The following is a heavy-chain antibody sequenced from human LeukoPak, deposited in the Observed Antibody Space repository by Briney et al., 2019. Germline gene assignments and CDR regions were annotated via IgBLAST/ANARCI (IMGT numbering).Heavy chain of an antibody. Sequence: PSETLSLTCAVYGGSFSGYYWSWIRQPPGKGLEWIGEINHSGSTHYNPSLKSRVTISVDTSKNQFSLKLSSVTAADTAVYYCASGDSSGYYYSAGRDFDYWGQGTLVTVSS. J-gene: IGHJ4*02. V-gene: IGHV4-34*01. CDR3: ASGDSSGYYYSAGRDFDY. CDR2: INHSGST. CDR1: GGSFSGYY. D-gene: IGHD3-22*01.